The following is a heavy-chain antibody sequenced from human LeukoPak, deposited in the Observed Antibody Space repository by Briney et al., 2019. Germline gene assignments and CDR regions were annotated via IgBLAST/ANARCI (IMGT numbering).Heavy chain of an antibody. V-gene: IGHV4-34*01. D-gene: IGHD6-13*01. J-gene: IGHJ4*02. CDR2: INHSGST. CDR1: GGSFSGYY. Sequence: SETLSLTCAVYGGSFSGYYWSWIRQPPGKGLEWIGEINHSGSTNYNPSLKSRVTISVDTSKNQFSLKLSSVTAADTAVYYCVRGRKQQLIQFDYWGQGTLVTVSS. CDR3: VRGRKQQLIQFDY.